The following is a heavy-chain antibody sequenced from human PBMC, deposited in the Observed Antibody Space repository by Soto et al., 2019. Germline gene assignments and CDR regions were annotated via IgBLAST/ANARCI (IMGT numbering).Heavy chain of an antibody. CDR3: AGHLTGRGAAAASFDY. CDR2: ISTGSGTI. J-gene: IGHJ4*02. Sequence: EVQLVESGGGLVQPGGSLRLSCAASGFIFSSYSMNWVRQAPGKGLEWLSYISTGSGTIYYADSVKGRFTISRDNGKNSLYLQMNSLRAEDTAVYYCAGHLTGRGAAAASFDYWGQGTLVTVSS. D-gene: IGHD6-13*01. V-gene: IGHV3-48*01. CDR1: GFIFSSYS.